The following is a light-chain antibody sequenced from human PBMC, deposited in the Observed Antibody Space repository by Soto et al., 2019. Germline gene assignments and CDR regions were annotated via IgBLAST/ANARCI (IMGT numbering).Light chain of an antibody. CDR1: SSDVGGYNY. V-gene: IGLV2-14*01. CDR3: SSYTSSNTYVV. Sequence: SALTQPASVSGSPGQSITISCTGTSSDVGGYNYVSWYQQHPGKAPKLMIYEVSNRPSGVSNRFSGSKSGNTASLTISGLQAEDEADYYCSSYTSSNTYVVFGGGTKLTVL. J-gene: IGLJ2*01. CDR2: EVS.